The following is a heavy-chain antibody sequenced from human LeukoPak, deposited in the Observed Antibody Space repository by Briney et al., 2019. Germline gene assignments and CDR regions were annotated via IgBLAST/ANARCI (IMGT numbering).Heavy chain of an antibody. Sequence: PGGSLRLSCAASGFTFSSYAMHWVRQAPGKGLEWVAVISYDGSNKYYADSVKGRFTISRDNSKNTLYLQMNSLRAEDTAVYYRARDGYSYGFNFLDYWGQGTLVTVSS. V-gene: IGHV3-30-3*01. CDR3: ARDGYSYGFNFLDY. CDR1: GFTFSSYA. D-gene: IGHD5-18*01. CDR2: ISYDGSNK. J-gene: IGHJ4*02.